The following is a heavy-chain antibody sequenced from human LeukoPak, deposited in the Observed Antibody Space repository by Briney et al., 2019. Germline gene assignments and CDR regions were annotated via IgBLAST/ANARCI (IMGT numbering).Heavy chain of an antibody. CDR3: ARGPRKAARPGKGNIFDY. CDR1: GGSFIVYY. Sequence: SETRSLTCLVLGGSFIVYYGGGIRHPQGKGLEGIGEINNSKSTNYNPSLKSRVTISVDTSKNQFSLKLSSVTAADTAVYYCARGPRKAARPGKGNIFDYWGQGTLVTVSS. CDR2: INNSKST. D-gene: IGHD6-6*01. J-gene: IGHJ4*02. V-gene: IGHV4-34*01.